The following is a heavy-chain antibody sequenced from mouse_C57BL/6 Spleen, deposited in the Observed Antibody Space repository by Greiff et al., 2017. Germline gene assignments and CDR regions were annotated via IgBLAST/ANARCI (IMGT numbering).Heavy chain of an antibody. CDR3: ARGAYDYDYAMDY. D-gene: IGHD2-4*01. CDR1: GFSINSDCY. Sequence: EVQGVESGPSLVRPSQTLSLTCTVTGFSINSDCYWIWIRQFPGNKLEYIGYTFYSVITYYNPSLESRTYITRDTSKNQFSLKLSSVTTEDTATYYCARGAYDYDYAMDYWGQGTSVTVSS. V-gene: IGHV3-3*01. CDR2: TFYSVIT. J-gene: IGHJ4*01.